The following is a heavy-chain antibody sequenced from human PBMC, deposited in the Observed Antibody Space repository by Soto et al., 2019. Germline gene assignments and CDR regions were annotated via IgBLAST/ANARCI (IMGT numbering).Heavy chain of an antibody. J-gene: IGHJ3*02. D-gene: IGHD1-26*01. V-gene: IGHV3-15*07. CDR2: IKSKTDGGTT. Sequence: EVQLVESGGGLVKPGGSLRLSCAASGVTCSNAWMNWVRQAPGKGLEWVGRIKSKTDGGTTEYAAPVKGRFTISRDDSKNTLYLQMNSLKTEDTAVYYCTTGEVGDAFDIWGQGTMVTVSS. CDR1: GVTCSNAW. CDR3: TTGEVGDAFDI.